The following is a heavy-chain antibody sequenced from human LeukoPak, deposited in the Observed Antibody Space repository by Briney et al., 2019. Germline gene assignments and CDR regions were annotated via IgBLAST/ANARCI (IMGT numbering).Heavy chain of an antibody. J-gene: IGHJ4*02. V-gene: IGHV4-59*08. Sequence: PSETLSLTCAVYGGSFSGYYWSWIRQPPGKGLEWIGYIYYSGSINYNPSLKSRVTISVDTSKNQFSLKLSSVTAADTAVYYCARQVDYYDSSGAYDYWGQGTLVTVSS. D-gene: IGHD3-22*01. CDR3: ARQVDYYDSSGAYDY. CDR1: GGSFSGYY. CDR2: IYYSGSI.